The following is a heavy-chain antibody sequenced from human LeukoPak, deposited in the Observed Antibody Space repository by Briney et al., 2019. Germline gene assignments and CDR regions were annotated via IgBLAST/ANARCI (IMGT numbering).Heavy chain of an antibody. CDR2: IYYSGST. V-gene: IGHV4-59*01. CDR1: GGSISSYY. J-gene: IGHJ6*03. CDR3: ARGRVPAAPYTGTDNNYYYYYYMDV. Sequence: SETPSLTCTVSGGSISSYYWSWIRQPPGKGLEWIGYIYYSGSTNYNPSLKRRGTISVDTSKNQFSLKLSSVTAADTAVYYCARGRVPAAPYTGTDNNYYYYYYMDVWGKGTTVTISS. D-gene: IGHD2-2*01.